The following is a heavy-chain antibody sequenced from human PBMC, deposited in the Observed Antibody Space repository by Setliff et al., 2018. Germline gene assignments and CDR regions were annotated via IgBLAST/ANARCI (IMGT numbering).Heavy chain of an antibody. J-gene: IGHJ2*01. CDR1: GFTLTAYD. CDR3: AKDQPYYDILTGYYSGWYFDL. D-gene: IGHD3-9*01. Sequence: GGSLRLSCVASGFTLTAYDMHWVRQAPGKGLEWVASVQSDINTEHYLDSVRGRFTVSRDTSKNTLYLQMNSLRAEDTAVYYCAKDQPYYDILTGYYSGWYFDLWGRGTLVTVSS. CDR2: VQSDINTE. V-gene: IGHV3-30*02.